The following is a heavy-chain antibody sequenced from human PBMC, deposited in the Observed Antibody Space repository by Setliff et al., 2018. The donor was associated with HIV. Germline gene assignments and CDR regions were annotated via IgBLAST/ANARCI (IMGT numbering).Heavy chain of an antibody. Sequence: ASVKVSCKPSGHTFTSYGITWVRQAPGQGLEWMGWISTYHGNTKYALNVQGRVTMTTDASTSTGYMELRSLRSDDTAVYYCARDDSSGLRGAFDIWGQGTMVTVSS. J-gene: IGHJ3*02. CDR2: ISTYHGNT. D-gene: IGHD3-22*01. CDR1: GHTFTSYG. V-gene: IGHV1-18*01. CDR3: ARDDSSGLRGAFDI.